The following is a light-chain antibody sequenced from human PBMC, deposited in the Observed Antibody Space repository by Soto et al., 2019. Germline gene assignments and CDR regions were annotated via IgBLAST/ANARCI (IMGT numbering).Light chain of an antibody. Sequence: QSALTQPPSASGSPGQSVTISCTGTSSDVGGYNFVSWYKQHPGKAPKLMIYEVSERPSGVPDRFSGSKSGNTASLTVSGLQAEDEADYYCSSYAGSNIVVFGGETKLTVL. V-gene: IGLV2-8*01. J-gene: IGLJ2*01. CDR3: SSYAGSNIVV. CDR2: EVS. CDR1: SSDVGGYNF.